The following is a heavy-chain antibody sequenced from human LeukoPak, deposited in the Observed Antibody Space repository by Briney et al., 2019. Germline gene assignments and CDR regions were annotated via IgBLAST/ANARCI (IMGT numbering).Heavy chain of an antibody. J-gene: IGHJ6*02. V-gene: IGHV1-2*02. D-gene: IGHD3-9*01. CDR1: GYTFTGYY. Sequence: ASVKVSCKASGYTFTGYYMHSVRQAPGQGLEWMVWINPHSGGTNYQGRVTMARDTSISTADMELSGLRSDDTAVYYCARNTVLGTDILTVWNAYYYGMDVWGQGTTVTVSS. CDR3: ARNTVLGTDILTVWNAYYYGMDV. CDR2: INPHSGGT.